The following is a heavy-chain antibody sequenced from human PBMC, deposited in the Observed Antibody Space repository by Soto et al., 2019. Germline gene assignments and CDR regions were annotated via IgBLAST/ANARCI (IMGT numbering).Heavy chain of an antibody. Sequence: ASVKVSCKVSGYTLTELSMHWVRQAPGKGLEWIGGFDPEDGETIYAQKFQGRVTMTEDTSTDTAYMELSSLRSEDTAVYYCATRPSVPRGARDDAFDIWGQGTMVTVSS. J-gene: IGHJ3*02. CDR2: FDPEDGET. D-gene: IGHD1-26*01. V-gene: IGHV1-24*01. CDR3: ATRPSVPRGARDDAFDI. CDR1: GYTLTELS.